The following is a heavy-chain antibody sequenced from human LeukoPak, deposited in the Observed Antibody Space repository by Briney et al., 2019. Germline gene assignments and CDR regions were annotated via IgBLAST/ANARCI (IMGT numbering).Heavy chain of an antibody. CDR2: IIPIFGTA. CDR1: GGTFSSYA. J-gene: IGHJ4*02. D-gene: IGHD3-22*01. CDR3: ARDQYDISGYYYY. V-gene: IGHV1-69*05. Sequence: SVKVSCKASGGTFSSYAISWVRQAPGQGLEWMGRIIPIFGTANYAQKFQGRVTITTDESTSTAYMELSSLRSEDTAVYYCARDQYDISGYYYYWGQGTLVTVSS.